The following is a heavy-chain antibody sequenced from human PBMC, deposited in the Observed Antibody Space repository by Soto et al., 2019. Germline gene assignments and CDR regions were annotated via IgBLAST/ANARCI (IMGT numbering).Heavy chain of an antibody. Sequence: EVQLVESGGGLVQPGGSLRLSCAASGFTVSSNYMSWVRQAPGKGLEWVSVIYSGGSTYYADSVKGRFTISSHNSKNTLYLQMNSLRAEDTAVYYCARAPAGRGLYYFDYWGQGTLVTVSS. CDR1: GFTVSSNY. CDR3: ARAPAGRGLYYFDY. D-gene: IGHD6-13*01. CDR2: IYSGGST. J-gene: IGHJ4*02. V-gene: IGHV3-53*04.